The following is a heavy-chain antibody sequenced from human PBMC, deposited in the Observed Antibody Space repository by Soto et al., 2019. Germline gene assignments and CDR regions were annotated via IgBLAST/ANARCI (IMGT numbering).Heavy chain of an antibody. V-gene: IGHV3-33*01. CDR1: GFTFSSYG. CDR2: IWYDGSNK. Sequence: VQLVESGGGVVQPGRSLRLSCAASGFTFSSYGMHWVRQAPGKGLEWVAVIWYDGSNKYYADSVKGRFTISRDNSKNPLYLQMNSLRAEDTAVYYCARDGSYYGMDVWGQGTTVTVSS. D-gene: IGHD1-26*01. CDR3: ARDGSYYGMDV. J-gene: IGHJ6*02.